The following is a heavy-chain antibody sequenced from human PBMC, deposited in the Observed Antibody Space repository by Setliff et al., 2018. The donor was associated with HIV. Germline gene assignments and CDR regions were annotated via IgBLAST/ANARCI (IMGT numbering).Heavy chain of an antibody. Sequence: SETLSLTCSVSGGSISSSTYYWGWIRQPPGKGLEWIGDIFYTGSTYYNPSLKSRVAISVDTSENQFSLKLNSVTAADTAVYYCARRGRDGVFIMFATGFDPWGQGALVTV. CDR2: IFYTGST. CDR1: GGSISSSTYY. D-gene: IGHD2-8*01. J-gene: IGHJ5*02. CDR3: ARRGRDGVFIMFATGFDP. V-gene: IGHV4-39*01.